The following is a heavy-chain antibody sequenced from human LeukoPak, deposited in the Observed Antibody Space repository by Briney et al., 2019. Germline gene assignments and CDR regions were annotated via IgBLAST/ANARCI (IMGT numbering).Heavy chain of an antibody. D-gene: IGHD6-13*01. CDR2: INPNRGDT. CDR3: ARKFWRVGEAGGGGFGP. J-gene: IGHJ5*02. Sequence: ASVKVSFNASVDTFSSYAISWVRQAPGQALEWMGKINPNRGDTQDAQKLQGRDIMTRDTSNNTAHMDVRPLRSDDAAVYLCARKFWRVGEAGGGGFGPWGQGTLVTVSS. V-gene: IGHV1-2*02. CDR1: VDTFSSYA.